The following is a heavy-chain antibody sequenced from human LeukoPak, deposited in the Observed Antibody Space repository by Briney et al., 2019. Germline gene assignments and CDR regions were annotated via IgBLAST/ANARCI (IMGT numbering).Heavy chain of an antibody. Sequence: GGSLRLSCAASGFTFSSYAMHWVPQAPGKGLEWVTVVSYDGSNAYYADSVKGRFTISRDNSKNTLYLQMKSLRPEDTAVYYCARDLASCCYTRLDYWGQGTLVTVSS. D-gene: IGHD2-2*02. J-gene: IGHJ4*02. CDR1: GFTFSSYA. CDR3: ARDLASCCYTRLDY. CDR2: VSYDGSNA. V-gene: IGHV3-30-3*01.